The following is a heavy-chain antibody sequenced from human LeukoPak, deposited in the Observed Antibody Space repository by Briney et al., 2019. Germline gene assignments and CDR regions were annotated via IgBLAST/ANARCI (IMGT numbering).Heavy chain of an antibody. CDR2: ISSSGSST. J-gene: IGHJ4*02. Sequence: GGSLRLSCAASGFSFSSYGMSRVRPAPGKGLEWVSSISSSGSSTYYADSVKGRFTVSRDNSKNTVDLQMNSLRAEDTAVYYCAEITMIRGFDYWGQGTLVTVSS. D-gene: IGHD3-10*01. CDR3: AEITMIRGFDY. V-gene: IGHV3-23*01. CDR1: GFSFSSYG.